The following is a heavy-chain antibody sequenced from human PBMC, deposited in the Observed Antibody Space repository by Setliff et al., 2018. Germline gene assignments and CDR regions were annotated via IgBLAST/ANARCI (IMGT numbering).Heavy chain of an antibody. J-gene: IGHJ4*02. D-gene: IGHD2-21*02. CDR1: GFTFTNYI. Sequence: GGSLRLSCAASGFTFTNYIIHWVRQAPGKGLEWVAVMSLDETNKYYADSVRGRFTISRDISKNTLYLQMNSLRPEDTAVYYCTTDPDDFRLDYWGQGTLVTVSS. V-gene: IGHV3-30-3*01. CDR3: TTDPDDFRLDY. CDR2: MSLDETNK.